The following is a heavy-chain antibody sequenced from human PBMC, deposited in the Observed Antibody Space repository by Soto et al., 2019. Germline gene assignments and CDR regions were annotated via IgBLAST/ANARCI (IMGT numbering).Heavy chain of an antibody. V-gene: IGHV3-7*01. CDR3: ARDDSPWGDYGDWYFDL. CDR2: IKQDGSEK. J-gene: IGHJ2*01. CDR1: GFTFSSYW. D-gene: IGHD4-17*01. Sequence: GGSLRLSCAASGFTFSSYWMSWVRQAPGKGLEWVANIKQDGSEKYYVDSVKGRFTISRDNAKNSLYLQMNSLRAEDTAVYYCARDDSPWGDYGDWYFDLWGRGTLVTVSS.